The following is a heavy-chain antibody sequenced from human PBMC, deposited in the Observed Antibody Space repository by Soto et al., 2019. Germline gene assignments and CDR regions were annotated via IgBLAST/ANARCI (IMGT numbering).Heavy chain of an antibody. Sequence: EVQLLESGGDLVQPGGSLRLSCVASGFTFSDYVMSWVRQVPGKGLGWVSSISDGGARTDYRDSVRGRFTISRDKARFTLHLQMNSLRVDDTAIYFCARDRSTDFGLDVCGQVTTVTVSS. J-gene: IGHJ6*02. CDR3: ARDRSTDFGLDV. CDR2: ISDGGART. V-gene: IGHV3-23*01. D-gene: IGHD3-3*01. CDR1: GFTFSDYV.